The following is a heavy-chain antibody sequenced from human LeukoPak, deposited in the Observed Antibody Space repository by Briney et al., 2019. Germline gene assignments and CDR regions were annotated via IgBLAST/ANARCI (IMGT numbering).Heavy chain of an antibody. Sequence: PGRSLRLSCAASGFTFSSYGMHWVRQAPGKGLAWVAVISYDGSNKYYADSVKGRFTISRDNSKNTLYLQMNSLRAEDTAVYYCAKEGDAFDIWGQGTMVTVSS. V-gene: IGHV3-30*18. CDR3: AKEGDAFDI. J-gene: IGHJ3*02. CDR1: GFTFSSYG. CDR2: ISYDGSNK.